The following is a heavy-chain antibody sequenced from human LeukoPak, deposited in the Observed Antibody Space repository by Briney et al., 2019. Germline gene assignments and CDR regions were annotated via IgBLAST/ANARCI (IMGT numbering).Heavy chain of an antibody. D-gene: IGHD1-26*01. CDR2: INPNSGGT. CDR3: ARGRGELLDY. CDR1: GYTFTSRG. V-gene: IGHV1-2*04. J-gene: IGHJ4*02. Sequence: ASVKVSCKASGYTFTSRGISWVRQAPGQGLEWMGWINPNSGGTNYAQKFQGWVTMTRDTSISTAYMELSRLRSDDTAVYYCARGRGELLDYWGQGTLVTVSS.